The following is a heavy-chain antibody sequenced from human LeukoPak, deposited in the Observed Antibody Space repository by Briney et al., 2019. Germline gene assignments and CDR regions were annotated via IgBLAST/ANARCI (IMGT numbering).Heavy chain of an antibody. D-gene: IGHD6-19*01. J-gene: IGHJ4*02. CDR1: GFIFNNYW. CDR3: AREGSGWSVRY. Sequence: PGGSLRLSCAASGFIFNNYWMSWVRQAPGKGLEWVANIKQDGSEKYYVDSVKGRFTISRDNAKNSLYLQMNSLRAEDTAVYYCAREGSGWSVRYWGQGTLVTVSS. V-gene: IGHV3-7*01. CDR2: IKQDGSEK.